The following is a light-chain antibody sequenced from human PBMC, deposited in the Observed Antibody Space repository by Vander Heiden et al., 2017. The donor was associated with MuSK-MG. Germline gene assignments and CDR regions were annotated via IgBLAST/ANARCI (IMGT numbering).Light chain of an antibody. CDR3: QAWDSFTAI. CDR1: GLGGKF. J-gene: IGLJ2*01. V-gene: IGLV3-1*01. CDR2: QDT. Sequence: SYALTQPPSASRSPGQTASITCSGDGLGGKFASWVQQRPGQSPMLVIYQDTLRPAGIPERFTGSNSGNTATLTISGTQARDEADYFCQAWDSFTAIFGGGTRLTVL.